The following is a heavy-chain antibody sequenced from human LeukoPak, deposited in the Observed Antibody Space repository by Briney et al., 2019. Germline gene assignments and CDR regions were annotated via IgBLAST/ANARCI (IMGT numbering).Heavy chain of an antibody. CDR1: GYSFTTYW. Sequence: GESLKISCKGSGYSFTTYWIGWVRQMPGKGLEWRGIIYPGDSNSRYSPSFEGQVTISADKSMSTAYLQWGSLKASDTAMYYCARQPGGVYGMDVWGQGTTVTVSS. V-gene: IGHV5-51*01. CDR3: ARQPGGVYGMDV. J-gene: IGHJ6*02. D-gene: IGHD3-3*01. CDR2: IYPGDSNS.